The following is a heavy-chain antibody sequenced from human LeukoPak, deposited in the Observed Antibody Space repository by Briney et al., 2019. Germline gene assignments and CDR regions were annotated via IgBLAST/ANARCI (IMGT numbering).Heavy chain of an antibody. CDR3: ARGSTTGWPDFLDY. D-gene: IGHD2/OR15-2a*01. Sequence: GGSLRLSCAASGFTFSSYSMNWVRQAPGKGLEWVSSISSSSSYIYYADSVKGRFTISRDNARNTLYLQMNSLRVEDTAVYYCARGSTTGWPDFLDYWGQGSLVTVSS. CDR1: GFTFSSYS. V-gene: IGHV3-21*01. J-gene: IGHJ4*02. CDR2: ISSSSSYI.